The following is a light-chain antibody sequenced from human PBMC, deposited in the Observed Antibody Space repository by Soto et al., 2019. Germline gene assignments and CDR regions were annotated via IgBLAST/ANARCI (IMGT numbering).Light chain of an antibody. CDR2: LTSDGSH. CDR1: SGLSSYA. J-gene: IGLJ3*02. CDR3: QTWGTGIRV. Sequence: VLTQSPSASASLGASVKLTCTLSSGLSSYAIAWHQHQAEKGPRYLMKLTSDGSHTMGDGTPDRFSGSSSGAERYLTISSLQSEDEADYYCQTWGTGIRVFGGGTKLTVL. V-gene: IGLV4-69*01.